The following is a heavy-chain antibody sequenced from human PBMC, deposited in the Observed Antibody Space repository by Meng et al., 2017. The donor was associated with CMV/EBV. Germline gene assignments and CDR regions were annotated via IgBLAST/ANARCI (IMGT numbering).Heavy chain of an antibody. Sequence: ASVKVSCKASGYTFTGYYMHWVRQAPGQGLEWMGWINSNSGGTNYAQKFQGRVTMTRDTSISTAYMELSRLRSDDTAVYYCARKSRWLTRGDAFDIWGQGTMVTVSS. V-gene: IGHV1-2*02. J-gene: IGHJ3*02. CDR3: ARKSRWLTRGDAFDI. CDR2: INSNSGGT. CDR1: GYTFTGYY. D-gene: IGHD5-24*01.